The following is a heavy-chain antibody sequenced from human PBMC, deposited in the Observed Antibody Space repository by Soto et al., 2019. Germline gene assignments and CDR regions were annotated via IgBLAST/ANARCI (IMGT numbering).Heavy chain of an antibody. D-gene: IGHD3-10*01. J-gene: IGHJ3*02. CDR2: INWNGGST. CDR3: ARDRLVAPRGFGELLPNDAFDI. V-gene: IGHV3-20*01. Sequence: GGSLRLSCAASGFTFDDYGMSWVRQAPGKGLEWVSGINWNGGSTGYTDSVKGRFTISRDNAKNSLYLQMNSLRAEDTALYHCARDRLVAPRGFGELLPNDAFDIWGQGTMVTVSS. CDR1: GFTFDDYG.